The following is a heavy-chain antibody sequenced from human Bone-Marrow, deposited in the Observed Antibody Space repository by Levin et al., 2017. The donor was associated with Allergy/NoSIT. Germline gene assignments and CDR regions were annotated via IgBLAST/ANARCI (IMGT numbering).Heavy chain of an antibody. Sequence: SCAASGFTFSSYAMHWVRQAPGKGLEWVAVISYDGSNKYYADSVKGRFTISRDNSKNTLYLQMNSLRAEDTAVYYCASRPITSSGPFFDYWGQGTLVTVSS. D-gene: IGHD3-22*01. CDR2: ISYDGSNK. CDR3: ASRPITSSGPFFDY. CDR1: GFTFSSYA. V-gene: IGHV3-30-3*01. J-gene: IGHJ4*02.